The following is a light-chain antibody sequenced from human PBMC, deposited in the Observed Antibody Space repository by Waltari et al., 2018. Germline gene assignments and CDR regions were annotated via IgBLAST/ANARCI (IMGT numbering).Light chain of an antibody. CDR3: QHYYTSPPT. CDR2: WSS. Sequence: DIVMTQSPDSLAVSLGERATINCKSSKSVLSSSDNKNYLAWYQQKPGQPPKLFIYWSSTRESGVPDRFSGSGSGTDFALTISSLQAEDVAVYYCQHYYTSPPTFGGGTKVEIK. CDR1: KSVLSSSDNKNY. V-gene: IGKV4-1*01. J-gene: IGKJ4*01.